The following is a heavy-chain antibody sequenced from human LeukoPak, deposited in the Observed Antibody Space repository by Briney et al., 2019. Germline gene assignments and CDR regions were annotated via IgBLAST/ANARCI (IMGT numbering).Heavy chain of an antibody. J-gene: IGHJ4*02. CDR3: ARTARHLDY. D-gene: IGHD5-18*01. V-gene: IGHV3-66*01. CDR2: IYSGGST. CDR1: EFSVGSNY. Sequence: GGPLRLSCAASEFSVGSNYMTWVRQAPGKGLEWVSLIYSGGSTYYADSVKGRFTISRDNSKNTLYLQMNSLRVEDTAMYYCARTARHLDYWGQGTLVTVSS.